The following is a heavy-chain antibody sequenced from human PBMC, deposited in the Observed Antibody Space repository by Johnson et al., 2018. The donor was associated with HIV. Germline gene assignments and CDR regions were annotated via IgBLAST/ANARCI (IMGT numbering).Heavy chain of an antibody. CDR3: TRGRHSLDAFDV. CDR2: IGTAGDT. J-gene: IGHJ3*01. D-gene: IGHD2-21*01. CDR1: GFTFSSYD. V-gene: IGHV3-13*01. Sequence: VQLVESGGGLVQPGGSLRLSCAASGFTFSSYDMHWVRQATGKGLEWVSAIGTAGDTYYPCSVKGRFTISRENVKNTLYLQMNSLRAEDTAVYYCTRGRHSLDAFDVWGQGTMVTVSS.